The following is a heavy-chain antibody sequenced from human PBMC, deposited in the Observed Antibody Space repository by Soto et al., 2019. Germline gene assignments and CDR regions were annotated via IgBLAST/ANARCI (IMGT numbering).Heavy chain of an antibody. J-gene: IGHJ2*01. CDR1: GFTFSRYW. CDR2: IREDAGEK. D-gene: IGHD4-17*01. V-gene: IGHV3-7*03. CDR3: ARRTVGWYFDL. Sequence: GGSLRLSCAASGFTFSRYWMSWVRQAPGKGLEWVSDIREDAGEKYYADSVKGRFTISRDNSKNTLYLQMNSLRAEDTAVYYCARRTVGWYFDLWGRGTLVTVSS.